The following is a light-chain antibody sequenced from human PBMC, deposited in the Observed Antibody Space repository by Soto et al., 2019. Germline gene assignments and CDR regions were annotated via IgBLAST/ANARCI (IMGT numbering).Light chain of an antibody. J-gene: IGLJ3*02. CDR1: SSDVGEYDY. CDR2: DVS. CDR3: CSYAGSRV. V-gene: IGLV2-11*01. Sequence: QSALTQPRSVSGSPGQSVTISCSGTSSDVGEYDYVSWYQHHPGKAPKLMIFDVSQRPSGVPDRFSGSKSGNTASLTISGLQAEDEADYYRCSYAGSRVFGGGTKLTVL.